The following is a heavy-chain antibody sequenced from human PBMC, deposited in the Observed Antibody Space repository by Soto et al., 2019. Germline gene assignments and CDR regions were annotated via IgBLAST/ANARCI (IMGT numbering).Heavy chain of an antibody. J-gene: IGHJ6*01. Sequence: GGSLRLSCAASGFTFSSYGMHWVRQAPGKGLEWVAVISYDGSNKYYADSVKGRFTISRDNSKNTLYLQMNSLRDEDTAVYYCAKDSYGSSTSCYSSYYCYYGMDVWGQGTTFTVSS. CDR2: ISYDGSNK. D-gene: IGHD2-2*01. V-gene: IGHV3-30*18. CDR3: AKDSYGSSTSCYSSYYCYYGMDV. CDR1: GFTFSSYG.